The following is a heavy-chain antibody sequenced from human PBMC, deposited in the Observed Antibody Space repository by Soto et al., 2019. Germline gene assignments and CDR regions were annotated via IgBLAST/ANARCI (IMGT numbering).Heavy chain of an antibody. CDR1: GYTFTRYN. CDR2: INPSGGTT. V-gene: IGHV1-46*01. Sequence: GASVKVSCKASGYTFTRYNVHWVRQAPGQGLEWMAIINPSGGTTYYVQKFEGRVTSTTDTSTSTVYMELSSLRSDDTAVYYCARVRGGGSEYFFDYWSQGTLVTVSS. J-gene: IGHJ4*02. CDR3: ARVRGGGSEYFFDY. D-gene: IGHD2-15*01.